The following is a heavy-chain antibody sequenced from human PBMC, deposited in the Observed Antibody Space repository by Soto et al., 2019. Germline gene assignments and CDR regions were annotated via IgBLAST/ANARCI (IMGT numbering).Heavy chain of an antibody. Sequence: QVQLVESGGGVVQPGRSLRLSCAASGFTFSTYGMHWVRQAPGKGLEWVAVISYDGSNKYYADSVKGRFTISRDNSKNTLVLQMNSLRAEDTAVYYCAKELGGYCTGGSCYYFDYWGQGTLVTVSS. CDR3: AKELGGYCTGGSCYYFDY. V-gene: IGHV3-30*18. CDR2: ISYDGSNK. J-gene: IGHJ4*02. CDR1: GFTFSTYG. D-gene: IGHD2-15*01.